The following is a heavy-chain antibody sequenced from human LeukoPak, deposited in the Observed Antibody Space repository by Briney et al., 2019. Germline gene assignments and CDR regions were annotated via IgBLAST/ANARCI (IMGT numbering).Heavy chain of an antibody. J-gene: IGHJ4*02. V-gene: IGHV1-46*01. D-gene: IGHD1-20*01. CDR2: IDPSGGNT. CDR1: GYTFTRYY. Sequence: ASVKVSCRASGYTFTRYYIHWVRQAPGQGLEWMGLIDPSGGNTNSAQKFQGRLTVTRDTSPTAVYMELSSLRSEDTAVYYCARAYNWNDRFDYWGQGTLVTVSS. CDR3: ARAYNWNDRFDY.